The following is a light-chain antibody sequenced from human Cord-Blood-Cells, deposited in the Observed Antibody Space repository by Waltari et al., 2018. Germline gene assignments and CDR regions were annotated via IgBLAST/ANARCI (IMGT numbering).Light chain of an antibody. V-gene: IGLV3-1*01. Sequence: SYELTQPPSVSVSPGQTASITCSGDKLGDKYACWYQQKPGQSPVLVIYQDSKRPSGIPELFSGSNSGNTATLTISGTQAMDEADYYCQAWDSSHVVFGGGTKLTVL. J-gene: IGLJ2*01. CDR2: QDS. CDR1: KLGDKY. CDR3: QAWDSSHVV.